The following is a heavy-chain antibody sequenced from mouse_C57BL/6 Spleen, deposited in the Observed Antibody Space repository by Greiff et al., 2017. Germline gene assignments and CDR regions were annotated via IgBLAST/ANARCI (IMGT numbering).Heavy chain of an antibody. CDR2: ISSGGDYI. CDR3: TRDDGTAQASGYFDY. V-gene: IGHV5-9-1*02. CDR1: GFTFSSYA. Sequence: EVQGVESGEGLVKPGGSLKLSCAASGFTFSSYAMSWVRQTPEKRLEWVAYISSGGDYIYYADTVKGRFTISRDNARNTLYLQMSSLKSEDTAMYYCTRDDGTAQASGYFDYWGQGTTLTVSS. D-gene: IGHD3-2*02. J-gene: IGHJ2*01.